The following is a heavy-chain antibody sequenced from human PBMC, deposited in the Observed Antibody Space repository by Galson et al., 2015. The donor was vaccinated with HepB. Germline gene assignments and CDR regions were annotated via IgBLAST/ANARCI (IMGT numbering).Heavy chain of an antibody. D-gene: IGHD6-25*01. CDR3: ASDSRSNWFFY. CDR2: IHHSGTT. CDR1: GYSISSGYY. V-gene: IGHV4-38-2*02. Sequence: ETLSLTCTVSGYSISSGYYWGWIRQPPGKGLEWIGTIHHSGTTYYNPSLKSRVTISVDTSKNQFSLKLNSVTAADTAVYYCASDSRSNWFFYWGQGTLVTVSS. J-gene: IGHJ5*01.